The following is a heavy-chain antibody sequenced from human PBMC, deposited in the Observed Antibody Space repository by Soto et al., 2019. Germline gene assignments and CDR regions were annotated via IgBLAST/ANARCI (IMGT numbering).Heavy chain of an antibody. CDR3: ARSFYGVDL. V-gene: IGHV4-30-2*06. CDR2: IYQGGSA. Sequence: SETLSLTCAVSGGSITSGGYSWSWIRQSPGQGLEWIGYIYQGGSAYYNPALKTRVAILLDRSKNQFSLNPTSVTAADTAVYYCARSFYGVDLWGQGTPVTVSS. CDR1: GGSITSGGYS. J-gene: IGHJ6*01.